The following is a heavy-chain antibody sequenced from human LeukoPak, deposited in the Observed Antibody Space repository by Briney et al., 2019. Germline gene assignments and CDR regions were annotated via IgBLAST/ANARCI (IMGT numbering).Heavy chain of an antibody. CDR1: GGSFSGYY. D-gene: IGHD6-13*01. Sequence: SETLSLTCAVYGGSFSGYYWSWIRQPPGKGLEWIGEINHSGSTNYNPSVKSRVTMSVDTSKNQFSLKLSSVTAADTAVYYCARDGIEVAGTGYFDYWDHGTLVTVSS. CDR3: ARDGIEVAGTGYFDY. V-gene: IGHV4-34*01. J-gene: IGHJ4*01. CDR2: INHSGST.